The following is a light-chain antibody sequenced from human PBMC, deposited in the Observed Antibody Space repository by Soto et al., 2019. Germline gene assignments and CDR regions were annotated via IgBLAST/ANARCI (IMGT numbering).Light chain of an antibody. CDR2: DVS. Sequence: QSALTQPPSVSGSPGQSIAISCTGTSNDVGGYNYVSWYQQHPGKAPELLIYDVSNRPSGVSNRFSGSKSGNTASLTISGLQAEDEADFYCSSYTSSGSYVFGTGTKLTVL. J-gene: IGLJ1*01. V-gene: IGLV2-14*03. CDR1: SNDVGGYNY. CDR3: SSYTSSGSYV.